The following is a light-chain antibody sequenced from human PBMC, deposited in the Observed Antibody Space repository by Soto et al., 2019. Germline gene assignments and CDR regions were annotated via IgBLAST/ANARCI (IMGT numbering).Light chain of an antibody. CDR1: PTLASST. CDR3: QQYGSSSRT. Sequence: PGARPPLSCMSSPTLASSTLAWYQQKAGQASRRLIYGASSRATGIPASFSGSGSGTECTPTISSREPEDYAVYYCQQYGSSSRTFGQGTKVDIK. CDR2: GAS. J-gene: IGKJ1*01. V-gene: IGKV3-20*01.